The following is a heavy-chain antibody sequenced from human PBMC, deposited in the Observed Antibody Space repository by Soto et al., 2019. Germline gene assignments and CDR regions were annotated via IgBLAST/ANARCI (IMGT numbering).Heavy chain of an antibody. V-gene: IGHV4-59*01. Sequence: SETLSLTCTVSGGSISSYYWSWIRQPPGKGLEWIGYIYYSGSTNYNPSLKSRVTISVDTSKNQFSLKLSSVTAADTAMYYCAREGAARGYYYYGMDVWGQGTTVTVSS. CDR1: GGSISSYY. J-gene: IGHJ6*02. CDR3: AREGAARGYYYYGMDV. D-gene: IGHD3-16*01. CDR2: IYYSGST.